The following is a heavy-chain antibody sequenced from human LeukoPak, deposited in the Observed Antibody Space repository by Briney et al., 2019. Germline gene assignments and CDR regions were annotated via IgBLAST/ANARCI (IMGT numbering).Heavy chain of an antibody. V-gene: IGHV4-31*03. CDR2: IYYSGST. CDR1: GGSISSSGCY. D-gene: IGHD1-26*01. Sequence: PSETLSLTCTVSGGSISSSGCYWSWIRQHPGKGLEWIGYIYYSGSTYYNPSLKSRLTISVDTSKNQFSLNLSSVTAADTAVYYCARDEGGNNYFDPWGQGTLVTVSS. CDR3: ARDEGGNNYFDP. J-gene: IGHJ5*02.